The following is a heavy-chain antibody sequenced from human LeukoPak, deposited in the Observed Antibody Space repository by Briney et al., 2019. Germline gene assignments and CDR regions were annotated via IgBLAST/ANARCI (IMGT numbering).Heavy chain of an antibody. CDR2: ISSSGSTI. Sequence: GGAPGLSCAAPGFTLRSYEMNWVRPAPGEGGGGVLYISSSGSTIYYADSVKGRFTISRDNAKNSLYLQMNSLRAEDTAVYYCARDFKDFWSGYFEFDPWGQGTLVTVSS. CDR1: GFTLRSYE. CDR3: ARDFKDFWSGYFEFDP. D-gene: IGHD3-3*01. J-gene: IGHJ5*02. V-gene: IGHV3-48*03.